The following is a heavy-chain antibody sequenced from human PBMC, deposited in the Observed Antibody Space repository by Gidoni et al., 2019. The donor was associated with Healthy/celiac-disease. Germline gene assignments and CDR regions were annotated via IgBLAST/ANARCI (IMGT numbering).Heavy chain of an antibody. CDR2: IYYSGST. V-gene: IGHV4-59*01. CDR3: ARGGTAYYYDRG. Sequence: QVQLQESGPGLVKPSETLSLTCTVSGGSISSYYWSWIRQPPGKGLEWIGYIYYSGSTNYNPSLKSRVTISVDTSKNQFSLKLSSVTAADTAVYYCARGGTAYYYDRGWGQGTLVTVSS. CDR1: GGSISSYY. D-gene: IGHD3-22*01. J-gene: IGHJ4*02.